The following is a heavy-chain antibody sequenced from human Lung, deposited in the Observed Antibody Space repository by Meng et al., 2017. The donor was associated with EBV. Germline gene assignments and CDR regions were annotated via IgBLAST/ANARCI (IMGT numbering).Heavy chain of an antibody. CDR1: GGSVISGGYY. V-gene: IGHV4-31*03. Sequence: QLQLQGSGPGLVKPSQTLSLTCTVSGGSVISGGYYWSWIRQQPGKGLEWIGYIYYPGSSFYNPSLKSRVTISVDTSKNQFSLNLSSVTAADTAVYYCANAGRFGESLGDYWGQGILVTVSS. CDR2: IYYPGSS. D-gene: IGHD3-10*01. CDR3: ANAGRFGESLGDY. J-gene: IGHJ4*02.